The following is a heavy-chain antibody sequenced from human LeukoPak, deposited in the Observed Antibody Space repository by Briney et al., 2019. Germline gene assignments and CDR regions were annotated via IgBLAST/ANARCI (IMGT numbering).Heavy chain of an antibody. Sequence: PGGSLRLSCAASGFTFDDYAMHWVRQAPGKGLEWVSLISGDGGSTYYADSVKGRFTISRDNSKNSLYLQMNSLRTEDTALYYCAKGSTNYYGSGSYQRTTCPDYWGQGTLVTVSS. CDR2: ISGDGGST. J-gene: IGHJ4*02. CDR1: GFTFDDYA. D-gene: IGHD3-10*01. V-gene: IGHV3-43*02. CDR3: AKGSTNYYGSGSYQRTTCPDY.